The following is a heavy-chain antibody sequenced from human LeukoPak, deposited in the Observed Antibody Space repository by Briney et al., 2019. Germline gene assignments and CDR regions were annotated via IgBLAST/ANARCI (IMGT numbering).Heavy chain of an antibody. V-gene: IGHV3-23*01. CDR3: AKDTPRMVMGGY. CDR1: GFTFSSYS. J-gene: IGHJ4*02. CDR2: ISGSGGST. Sequence: GGSLRLSCAASGFTFSSYSMNWVRQAPGKGLEWVSAISGSGGSTYYADSVKGRFTISRDNSKNTPYLQMNSLRAEDTAVYYCAKDTPRMVMGGYWGQGTLVTVSS. D-gene: IGHD2-8*01.